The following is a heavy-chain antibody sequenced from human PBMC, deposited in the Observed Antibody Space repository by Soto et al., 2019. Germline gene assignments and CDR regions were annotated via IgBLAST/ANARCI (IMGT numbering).Heavy chain of an antibody. CDR2: IYYSGST. J-gene: IGHJ5*02. CDR1: GGSISSYY. D-gene: IGHD3-16*01. CDR3: ARLRDYDLHP. V-gene: IGHV4-59*01. Sequence: QVQLQESGPGLVKPSETLSLTCTVSGGSISSYYWSWIRQPPGKGLEWIGYIYYSGSTNYNPSLKSRVTISVDTSKNQFSLKLSSVTAADTAVYYCARLRDYDLHPWGQGTLVTVSS.